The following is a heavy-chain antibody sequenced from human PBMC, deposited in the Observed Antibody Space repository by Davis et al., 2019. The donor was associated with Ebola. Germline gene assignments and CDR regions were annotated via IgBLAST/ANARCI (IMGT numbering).Heavy chain of an antibody. CDR3: ARDPTTVTRGYFDL. D-gene: IGHD4-17*01. CDR1: GFTVSSNY. J-gene: IGHJ4*02. CDR2: ISSSRDNI. V-gene: IGHV3-21*04. Sequence: GESLKISCAASGFTVSSNYMSWVRQAPGKGLEWVSSISSSRDNINYADSVKGRFSISRDNAKNSLYLQMNSLRAEDTAVYYCARDPTTVTRGYFDLWGQGTLVTVSS.